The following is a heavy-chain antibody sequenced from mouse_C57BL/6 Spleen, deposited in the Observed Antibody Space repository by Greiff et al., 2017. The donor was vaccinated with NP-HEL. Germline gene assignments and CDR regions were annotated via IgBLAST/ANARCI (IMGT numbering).Heavy chain of an antibody. CDR2: IHPNSGST. CDR1: GYTFTSYW. CDR3: ATGGDGSLYYFDY. V-gene: IGHV1-64*01. Sequence: QVQLQQPGAELVKPGASVKLSCMASGYTFTSYWMHWVKQRPGQGLEWIGMIHPNSGSTNYNEKFKSKATLTVDKSSSTAYMQLSSLTSEDSAVYYCATGGDGSLYYFDYWGQGTTLTVSS. J-gene: IGHJ2*01. D-gene: IGHD2-3*01.